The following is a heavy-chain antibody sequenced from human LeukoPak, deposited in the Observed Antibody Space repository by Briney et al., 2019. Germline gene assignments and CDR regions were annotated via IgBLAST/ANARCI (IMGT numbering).Heavy chain of an antibody. CDR3: ARGVGLQRYDFWSGYWYYYYMDV. CDR1: GGSFSGYY. Sequence: PSETLSLTCAVYGGSFSGYYWSWIRQPPGKGLEWIGEINHSGSTNYNPSLKSRVTISVDTSKNQFSLKLSSVTAADTAVYYCARGVGLQRYDFWSGYWYYYYMDVWGQGTLVTVSS. V-gene: IGHV4-34*01. D-gene: IGHD3-3*01. J-gene: IGHJ6*03. CDR2: INHSGST.